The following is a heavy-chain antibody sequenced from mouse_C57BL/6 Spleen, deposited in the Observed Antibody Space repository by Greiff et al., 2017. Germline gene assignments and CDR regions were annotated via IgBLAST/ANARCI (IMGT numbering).Heavy chain of an antibody. V-gene: IGHV1-69*01. J-gene: IGHJ2*01. Sequence: VQLQQPGAELVMPGASVKLSCKASGYTFTSYWMHWVKQRPGQGLEWIGEIDPSDSYTNYNQKFKGKSTLTVDKSSSTAYMQLSSLTSEDSAVYYCARYSNYADYWGQGTTLTVSS. CDR2: IDPSDSYT. CDR3: ARYSNYADY. CDR1: GYTFTSYW.